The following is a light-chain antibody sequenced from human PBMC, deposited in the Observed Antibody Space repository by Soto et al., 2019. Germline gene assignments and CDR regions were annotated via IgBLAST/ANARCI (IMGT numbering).Light chain of an antibody. V-gene: IGLV2-14*01. CDR2: DVS. Sequence: QSALTQPASVSGSPGQSITISCTGTSSDVGTYNYVSWYQQHPGKAPKLMIYDVSNRPSGVSDRFSGSKSGNTASLTISGLQAEDEAGYYCSSYTSSSTSVVFGGGTKVTVL. CDR1: SSDVGTYNY. J-gene: IGLJ2*01. CDR3: SSYTSSSTSVV.